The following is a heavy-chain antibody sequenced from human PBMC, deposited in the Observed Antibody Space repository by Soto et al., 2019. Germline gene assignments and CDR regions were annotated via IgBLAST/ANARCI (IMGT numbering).Heavy chain of an antibody. CDR1: GFTFSSYA. J-gene: IGHJ6*02. D-gene: IGHD1-20*01. CDR3: AREEVSARKHYGMDV. Sequence: QVQLVESGGGVVQPGRSLRLSCAASGFTFSSYAMHWVRQAPGKGLEWVAIISYDGSNKYNADSVKSRFTISRDNSKNTLYLQMNSLRAEDTAVYYCAREEVSARKHYGMDVWGQGTTVTVSS. CDR2: ISYDGSNK. V-gene: IGHV3-30-3*01.